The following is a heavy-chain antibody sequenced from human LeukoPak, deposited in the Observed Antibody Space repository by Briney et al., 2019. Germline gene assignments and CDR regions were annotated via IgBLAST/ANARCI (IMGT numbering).Heavy chain of an antibody. V-gene: IGHV4-59*08. Sequence: SETLSLTCTVSGGSISSYYWSGIRQPPGKGLERIGYTYYSGSTNYNPSLKSRVTISVDTSKNQFSLKLSSVTAADTAVYYCVRWQSGSMFHPPWGQGTLVTVSS. CDR3: VRWQSGSMFHPP. CDR1: GGSISSYY. CDR2: TYYSGST. J-gene: IGHJ5*02. D-gene: IGHD3-10*02.